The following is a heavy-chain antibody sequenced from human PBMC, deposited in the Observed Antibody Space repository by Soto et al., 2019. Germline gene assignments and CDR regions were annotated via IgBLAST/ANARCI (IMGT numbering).Heavy chain of an antibody. CDR3: VRQGIGNLHGLVDV. CDR1: SGPSSSHN. J-gene: IGHJ6*02. D-gene: IGHD1-1*01. Sequence: QVQLQQSGPGLVKPSETLSLTCSVSSGPSSSHNWGWIRQPPGRGLEWIGYVYSTGGPSYNPSLSSRVTLSAVTSPHHISLTLTPVPAAATAVYYCVRQGIGNLHGLVDVWGQGTTVRVSS. CDR2: VYSTGGP. V-gene: IGHV4-59*08.